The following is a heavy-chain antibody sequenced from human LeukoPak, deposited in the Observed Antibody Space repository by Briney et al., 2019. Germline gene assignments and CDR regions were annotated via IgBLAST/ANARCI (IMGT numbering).Heavy chain of an antibody. D-gene: IGHD3-10*01. V-gene: IGHV3-21*01. Sequence: GGSLRLSCAASGFTFSSYSMNWVRQAPGKGLEWVSSISSSSSYIYYADSVKGRFTISRDNAKNSLYLQMNSLRAEDTAVYYCAVQRWGSGRNAFDIWGQGTMVTVSS. CDR2: ISSSSSYI. CDR3: AVQRWGSGRNAFDI. CDR1: GFTFSSYS. J-gene: IGHJ3*02.